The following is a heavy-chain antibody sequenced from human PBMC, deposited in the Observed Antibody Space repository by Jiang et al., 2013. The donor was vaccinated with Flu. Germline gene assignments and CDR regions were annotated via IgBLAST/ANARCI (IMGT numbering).Heavy chain of an antibody. J-gene: IGHJ1*01. CDR1: GSISSSGYV. CDR2: ILYGST. Sequence: GSISSSGYVLGLDPPAPRKGLEWIWEYILYGSTYYHPSLKSRVTISVDRSKNQFSLRLSSVTAADSAVFYCGGSDYGIEYFQHWGQGILVTVSS. D-gene: IGHD3-22*01. CDR3: GGSDYGIEYFQH. V-gene: IGHV4-39*01.